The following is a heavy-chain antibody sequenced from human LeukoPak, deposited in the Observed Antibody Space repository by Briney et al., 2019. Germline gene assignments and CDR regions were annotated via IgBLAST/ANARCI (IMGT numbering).Heavy chain of an antibody. Sequence: PSETLSLTCTVSGDSISSYYCSWVRQPPGKGLEWIGYISSSGGTESNPSLKSRVTISVDTSTNQSYLKLSSVTAADTAVYYCARDRDIYCTNGVCYNRYFDLWGRGTLVTVSS. J-gene: IGHJ2*01. D-gene: IGHD2-8*01. CDR1: GDSISSYY. CDR3: ARDRDIYCTNGVCYNRYFDL. V-gene: IGHV4-59*13. CDR2: ISSSGGT.